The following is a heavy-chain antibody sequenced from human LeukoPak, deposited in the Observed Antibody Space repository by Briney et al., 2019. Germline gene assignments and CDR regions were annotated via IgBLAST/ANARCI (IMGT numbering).Heavy chain of an antibody. CDR3: ARDHYCSSTSCYDAGLKDYYYYGMDV. J-gene: IGHJ6*02. D-gene: IGHD2-2*01. V-gene: IGHV1-18*01. CDR1: GYTFTSYG. Sequence: ASVQVSYKASGYTFTSYGISWVRQAPGHRLEWIGWISAYIFNTNYAQKLQGRVTMTTDTSTSTAYMELRSLRSDDTAVYYCARDHYCSSTSCYDAGLKDYYYYGMDVWGQRTTVTVSS. CDR2: ISAYIFNT.